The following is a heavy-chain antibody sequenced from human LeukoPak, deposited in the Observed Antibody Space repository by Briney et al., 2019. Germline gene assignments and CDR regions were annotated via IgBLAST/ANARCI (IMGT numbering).Heavy chain of an antibody. CDR3: AKDRDYGSGSVRMDV. J-gene: IGHJ6*02. CDR1: GFTFSSYG. Sequence: GGSLRLSCAASGFTFSSYGMHWVRQAPGKGLEWVAVISYDGSNKYYADSVKGRFTISRDNSKNTLYLQMNSLRAEDTAVYYCAKDRDYGSGSVRMDVWGQGTTVTVS. CDR2: ISYDGSNK. V-gene: IGHV3-30*18. D-gene: IGHD3-10*01.